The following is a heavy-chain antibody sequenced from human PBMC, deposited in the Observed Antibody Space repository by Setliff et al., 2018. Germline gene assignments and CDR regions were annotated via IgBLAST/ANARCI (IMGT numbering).Heavy chain of an antibody. D-gene: IGHD3-10*01. CDR3: AGAEKPYYYGSGSSGDFQH. J-gene: IGHJ1*01. CDR2: IIPIFGTA. CDR1: GGTFSSYA. Sequence: EASVKVSCKASGGTFSSYAISWVRQAPGQGLEWMGGIIPIFGTANYAQKFQGRVTITADESTGTAYMELSSLRSEDTAVYYCAGAEKPYYYGSGSSGDFQHWGQGTLVTVSS. V-gene: IGHV1-69*13.